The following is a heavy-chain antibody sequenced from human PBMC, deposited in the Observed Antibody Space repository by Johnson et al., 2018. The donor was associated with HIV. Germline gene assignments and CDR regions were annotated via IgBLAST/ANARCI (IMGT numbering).Heavy chain of an antibody. Sequence: VQLVESGGGLVQPGGSLRLSCAASGFTFSSYWMSWVRQAPGKGLEWVANIKQDGSENYYVDSVKGRLTISRDNAKNSLYLQMNSLRAEDTAVYYCARARYDYVWGSYRFDAFDIWGQGTMVTVSS. D-gene: IGHD3-16*02. CDR2: IKQDGSEN. J-gene: IGHJ3*02. CDR3: ARARYDYVWGSYRFDAFDI. V-gene: IGHV3-7*01. CDR1: GFTFSSYW.